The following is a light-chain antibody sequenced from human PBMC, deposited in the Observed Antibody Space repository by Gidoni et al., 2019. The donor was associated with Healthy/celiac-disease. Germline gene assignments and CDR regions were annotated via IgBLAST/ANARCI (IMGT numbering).Light chain of an antibody. CDR3: KQGQKTPWT. J-gene: IGKJ1*01. V-gene: IGKV2-28*01. CDR1: PSRLHINGYNY. Sequence: LVVAPSPLSLPVTPGEPASIDCRSSPSRLHINGYNYLDWYLQKPGQSPKLLIYLGSNRDCGVPERFSGSGSGTDFTLKISRVEAEDVGVYYCKQGQKTPWTFGQXTKVEIK. CDR2: LGS.